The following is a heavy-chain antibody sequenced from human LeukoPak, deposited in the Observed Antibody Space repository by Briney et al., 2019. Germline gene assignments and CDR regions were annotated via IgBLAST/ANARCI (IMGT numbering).Heavy chain of an antibody. V-gene: IGHV4-59*12. CDR3: ARDEGHDSSGYYYRGGSFGH. CDR2: IYYSGST. J-gene: IGHJ4*02. Sequence: SETLSLTCTVSGGSISSYYWSWIRQPPGKGLEWIGYIYYSGSTNYNPSLKSRVTISVDTSKNQFSLKLSSVTAADTAVYYCARDEGHDSSGYYYRGGSFGHWGQGTLVTVSS. CDR1: GGSISSYY. D-gene: IGHD3-22*01.